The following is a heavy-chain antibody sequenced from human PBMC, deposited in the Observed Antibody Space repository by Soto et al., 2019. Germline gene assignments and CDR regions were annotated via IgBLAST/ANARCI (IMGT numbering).Heavy chain of an antibody. Sequence: PGGSLRLSCAASGFTFSSYWMSWVRQAPGKGLEWVANIKQDGSERYYVDSVKGRFTISRDNAKNSLYLQMNSLRAEDTAVYYCARDVSAVKRGHQNTKYFQHWGQGTLVTVSS. V-gene: IGHV3-7*05. CDR1: GFTFSSYW. J-gene: IGHJ1*01. D-gene: IGHD2-2*01. CDR2: IKQDGSER. CDR3: ARDVSAVKRGHQNTKYFQH.